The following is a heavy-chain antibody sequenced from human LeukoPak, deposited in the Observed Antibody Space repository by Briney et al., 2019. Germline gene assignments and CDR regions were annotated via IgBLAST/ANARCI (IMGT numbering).Heavy chain of an antibody. CDR1: GFTFSSYS. J-gene: IGHJ3*02. CDR2: INSNGIYI. Sequence: GGSLRLSCAASGFTFSSYSMNWVRQAPGKGLEWVSSINSNGIYIYNADPVKGRFTVSRDNAKNSLYLQMNSLRAEDMALYYCARRLMTIDAFDIWGQGTMVTVSS. CDR3: ARRLMTIDAFDI. D-gene: IGHD3-3*01. V-gene: IGHV3-21*04.